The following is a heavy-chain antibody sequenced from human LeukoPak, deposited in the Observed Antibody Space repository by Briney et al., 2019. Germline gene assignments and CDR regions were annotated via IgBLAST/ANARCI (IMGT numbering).Heavy chain of an antibody. CDR2: ISYDGSNK. Sequence: PGGSLRLSCAASGFTFSSYGMHWVRQAPGKGLEWVAVISYDGSNKYYADSVKGRFTISRDNSKNTLYLQMNSLRAEDTAVYYCAKDILLVGANFRLRPHFQHWGQGTLVTVSS. D-gene: IGHD1-26*01. CDR1: GFTFSSYG. V-gene: IGHV3-30*18. J-gene: IGHJ1*01. CDR3: AKDILLVGANFRLRPHFQH.